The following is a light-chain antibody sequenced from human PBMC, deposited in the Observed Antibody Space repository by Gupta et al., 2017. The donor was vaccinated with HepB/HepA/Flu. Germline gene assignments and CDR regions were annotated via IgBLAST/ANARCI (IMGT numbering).Light chain of an antibody. V-gene: IGKV3-15*01. CDR3: QQYNKWPLT. J-gene: IGKJ4*01. Sequence: IVMPQSPVTLSVSPGERATLSCRAGQSLSNNLAWYQQKPGQAPRLLIFGASTRATDIPARFSGSGSETEFTLTISSLESEDFAVYYCQQYNKWPLTFGGGTRVEIK. CDR2: GAS. CDR1: QSLSNN.